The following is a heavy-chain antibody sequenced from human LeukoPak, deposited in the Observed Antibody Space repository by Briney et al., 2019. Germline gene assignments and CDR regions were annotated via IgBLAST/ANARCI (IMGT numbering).Heavy chain of an antibody. D-gene: IGHD6-13*01. Sequence: GASLQISCKGSGYSFTSYWIGWVRQLPGKGLEWMGIICPGDSDTRYSPSFQGQVTISADKSISTAYLQWSSLKASDTAMYYCARANIAAAAYYFDYWGQGTLVTVSS. V-gene: IGHV5-51*01. CDR3: ARANIAAAAYYFDY. CDR1: GYSFTSYW. J-gene: IGHJ4*02. CDR2: ICPGDSDT.